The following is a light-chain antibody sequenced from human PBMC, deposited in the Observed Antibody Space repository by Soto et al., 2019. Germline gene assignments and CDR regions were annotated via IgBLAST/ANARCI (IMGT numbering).Light chain of an antibody. CDR1: QGISSY. CDR2: AAS. V-gene: IGKV1-9*01. Sequence: IQLTQSPSSLSASVGDRVTITCRASQGISSYLAWYQQKPGKAPKLLIYAASTLQSGVPSRFSGSGSGTDFTLTISSLQPEDFATYYCQQLNSYPRYTFGQGTNLEIK. J-gene: IGKJ2*01. CDR3: QQLNSYPRYT.